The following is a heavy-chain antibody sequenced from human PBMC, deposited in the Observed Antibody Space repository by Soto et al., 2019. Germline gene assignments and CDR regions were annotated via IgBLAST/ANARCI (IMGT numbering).Heavy chain of an antibody. J-gene: IGHJ4*02. V-gene: IGHV4-39*01. CDR2: IYYSGTT. D-gene: IGHD6-13*01. Sequence: SETLSLTCTVSGGSMSSSSYYWGWIRQPPGKGLEWIGSIYYSGTTYYNPSLKSRVTISVDTSKNQFSLKLSSVTAADTAVYYCARRGSSSWYGYWGQGTLVTVSS. CDR3: ARRGSSSWYGY. CDR1: GGSMSSSSYY.